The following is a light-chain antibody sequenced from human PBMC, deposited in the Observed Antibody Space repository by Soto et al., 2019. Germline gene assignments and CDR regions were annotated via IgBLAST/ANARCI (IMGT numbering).Light chain of an antibody. CDR3: SSYTSSNTLV. V-gene: IGLV2-14*01. Sequence: QPVLAQPASVSGSPGQSTVISCTGTSSDVGGYNYVSWYQQHPGKAPKFLIYEVDNRASGVSDRFSGSKSGNTASLTISGLQAEDEADYYCSSYTSSNTLVFGTGTKVTVL. J-gene: IGLJ1*01. CDR2: EVD. CDR1: SSDVGGYNY.